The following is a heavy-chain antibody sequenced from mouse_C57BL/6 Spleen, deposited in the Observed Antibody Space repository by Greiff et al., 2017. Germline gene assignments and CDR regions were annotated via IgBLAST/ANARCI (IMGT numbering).Heavy chain of an antibody. CDR1: GFTFSSYA. Sequence: EVMLVESGEGLVKPGGSLKLSCAASGFTFSSYAMSWVRQTPEKRLEWVAYISSGGDYIYYADTVKGRFTISRDNARNTLYLQMSSLKSEDTAMYYCTRGGTTEAWFAYWGQGTLVTVSA. CDR3: TRGGTTEAWFAY. CDR2: ISSGGDYI. V-gene: IGHV5-9-1*02. D-gene: IGHD1-1*01. J-gene: IGHJ3*01.